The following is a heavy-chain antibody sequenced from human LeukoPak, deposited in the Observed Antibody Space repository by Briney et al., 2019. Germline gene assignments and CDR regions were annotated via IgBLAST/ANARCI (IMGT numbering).Heavy chain of an antibody. CDR2: IYYSGST. J-gene: IGHJ4*02. CDR1: GGSISSSSYY. V-gene: IGHV4-39*07. D-gene: IGHD1-26*01. CDR3: ARSSGSYDY. Sequence: PSETLSLTCTVSGGSISSSSYYWGWIRQPPGKGLEWIGSIYYSGSTYYNPSLKSRVTISVDTSKNQFSLKLRSVTAADTAVYYCARSSGSYDYWGQGTLVTVSS.